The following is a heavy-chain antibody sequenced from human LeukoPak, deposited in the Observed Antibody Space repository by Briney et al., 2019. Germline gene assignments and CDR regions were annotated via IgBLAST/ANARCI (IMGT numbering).Heavy chain of an antibody. CDR1: GLTVSSNH. CDR2: IYSGGNT. Sequence: GGSLRLSCAASGLTVSSNHMGWVRQAPGKGLEWVSLIYSGGNTYYADSVKGRFTISRDNSKNTLYLQMSSLRAEDTAVYYCARVTSDSSGWYRFDYWGQGTLVTVSS. CDR3: ARVTSDSSGWYRFDY. V-gene: IGHV3-53*01. J-gene: IGHJ4*02. D-gene: IGHD6-19*01.